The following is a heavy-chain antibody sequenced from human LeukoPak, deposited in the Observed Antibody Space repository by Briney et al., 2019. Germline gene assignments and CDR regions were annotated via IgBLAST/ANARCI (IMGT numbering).Heavy chain of an antibody. CDR2: IHYSGTT. CDR3: ARMGGYSGYATH. J-gene: IGHJ4*02. Sequence: KPSETLSLTCTVSGGSISTYYWSWIRQPPGKGLEWIGYIHYSGTTNYNLSLKNRVTISLDTSRNQFSLNLGSVTAADTAVYFCARMGGYSGYATHWGQGTLVTVSS. CDR1: GGSISTYY. V-gene: IGHV4-59*08. D-gene: IGHD5-12*01.